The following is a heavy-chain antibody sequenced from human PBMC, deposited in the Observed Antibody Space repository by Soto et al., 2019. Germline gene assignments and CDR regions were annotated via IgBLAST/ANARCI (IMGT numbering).Heavy chain of an antibody. D-gene: IGHD2-15*01. CDR2: IYWDDDK. J-gene: IGHJ5*02. CDR3: ARQVRYCSGNGCPYLFDP. Sequence: QITLKESGPTLVKPTQTLTLTCTFSGFSLSTSGVGVGWIRQPPGKALEWLALIYWDDDKRYSPSLKTRLSITKDASKKQVVVTMTNMDPVDSATYYCARQVRYCSGNGCPYLFDPWGQGTLVTVSS. V-gene: IGHV2-5*02. CDR1: GFSLSTSGVG.